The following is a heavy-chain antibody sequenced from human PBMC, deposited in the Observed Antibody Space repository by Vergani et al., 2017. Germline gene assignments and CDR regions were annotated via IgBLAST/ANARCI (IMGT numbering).Heavy chain of an antibody. Sequence: EVQLVESGEGLVQPGGSLRLSCAASGFTFSSYAMHWVRQAPGKGLEYVSAISSNGGSTYYADSVKGRFTISRDNSKNTLYLQMGSLRAEDMAVYYCARAGYGDYGVDYWGQGTLVTVSS. CDR1: GFTFSSYA. J-gene: IGHJ4*02. CDR3: ARAGYGDYGVDY. CDR2: ISSNGGST. V-gene: IGHV3-64*02. D-gene: IGHD4-17*01.